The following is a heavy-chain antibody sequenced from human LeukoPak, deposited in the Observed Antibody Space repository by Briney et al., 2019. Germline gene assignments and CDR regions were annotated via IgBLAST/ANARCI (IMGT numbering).Heavy chain of an antibody. D-gene: IGHD5-24*01. CDR2: IRYDGSNK. J-gene: IGHJ4*02. V-gene: IGHV3-30*02. Sequence: GGSLRLSCAASGFTFSSYGMHWVRQAPGKGLEWVAFIRYDGSNKYYADSVKDRFTISRDNSKNTLYLQMNSLRAEDTAVYYCAKDLGDGYASDYWGQGTLVTVSS. CDR1: GFTFSSYG. CDR3: AKDLGDGYASDY.